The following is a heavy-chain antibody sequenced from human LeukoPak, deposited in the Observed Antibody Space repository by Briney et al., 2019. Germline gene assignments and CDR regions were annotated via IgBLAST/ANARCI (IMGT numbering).Heavy chain of an antibody. D-gene: IGHD3-22*01. CDR1: GGSISTSNYY. CDR2: IYYSGST. J-gene: IGHJ1*01. V-gene: IGHV4-39*01. CDR3: ARLLRFDSSGYYEYFQH. Sequence: PSETLSLTCTVSGGSISTSNYYWGWIRQPPGKGLEWIGSIYYSGSTYYNPSLKSRVTISVDTSKNQFSLKLSSVTAADTAVYYCARLLRFDSSGYYEYFQHWGQGTLVTVSS.